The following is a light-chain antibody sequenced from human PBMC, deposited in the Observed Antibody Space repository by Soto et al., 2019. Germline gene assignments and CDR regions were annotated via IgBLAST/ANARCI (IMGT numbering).Light chain of an antibody. CDR3: QQYSTSRLT. Sequence: EIVLTQSPGPLSLSPGERATLSCRASQSVTSSYLAWYQKKPGQAPMILIYGASSRATGIPDRFSGSGSGTDFTLTISRLEPEDFEVYYGQQYSTSRLTVGGGTKVEIK. V-gene: IGKV3-20*01. CDR1: QSVTSSY. CDR2: GAS. J-gene: IGKJ4*02.